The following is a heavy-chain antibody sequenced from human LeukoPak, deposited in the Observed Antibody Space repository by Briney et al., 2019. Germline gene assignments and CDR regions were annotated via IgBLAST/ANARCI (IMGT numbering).Heavy chain of an antibody. D-gene: IGHD2-2*01. J-gene: IGHJ4*02. V-gene: IGHV1-18*01. CDR1: GYTFTSYG. Sequence: PAASVKVSCKASGYTFTSYGISWVRQAPGQGLEWMGWTSAYNGNTNYAQKLQGRVTMTTDTSTSTAYMELRSLRSDDTAVYYCARSIVVVPAARVDYWGQGTLVTVSS. CDR3: ARSIVVVPAARVDY. CDR2: TSAYNGNT.